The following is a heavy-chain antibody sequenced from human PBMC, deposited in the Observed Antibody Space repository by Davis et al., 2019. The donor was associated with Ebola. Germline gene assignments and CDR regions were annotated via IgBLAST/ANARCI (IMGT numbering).Heavy chain of an antibody. J-gene: IGHJ4*02. Sequence: SAKVSCKASAGTFSSYAISWLRQAPGQGLEWMGGIIPIFGTANYAQKFQGRVTITADESTSTAYMELSSLRSDDTAVYYCATSLIAAAGNWGQGTLVTVSS. CDR2: IIPIFGTA. V-gene: IGHV1-69*13. CDR3: ATSLIAAAGN. D-gene: IGHD6-13*01. CDR1: AGTFSSYA.